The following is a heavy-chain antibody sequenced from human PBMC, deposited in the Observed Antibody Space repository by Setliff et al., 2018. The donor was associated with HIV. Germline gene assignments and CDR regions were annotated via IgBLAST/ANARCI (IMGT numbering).Heavy chain of an antibody. J-gene: IGHJ4*02. CDR1: GYSFTCYW. CDR3: ARHQEWELLFGY. CDR2: IDPSDSYT. D-gene: IGHD1-26*01. V-gene: IGHV5-10-1*01. Sequence: PGESLKISCKGSGYSFTCYWISWVRQMPGKGLEWMGRIDPSDSYTSYSPSFQGHVTISADKSISTAYLQWSSLKASDTAMYYCARHQEWELLFGYWGQGTLVTVSS.